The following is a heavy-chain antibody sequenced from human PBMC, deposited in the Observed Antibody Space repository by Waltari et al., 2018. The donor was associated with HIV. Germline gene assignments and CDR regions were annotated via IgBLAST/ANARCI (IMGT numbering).Heavy chain of an antibody. CDR1: GFTFSSYA. CDR2: ISYDGSNK. J-gene: IGHJ4*02. V-gene: IGHV3-30*01. Sequence: QVQLVESGGGVVQPGRSLRLSCAASGFTFSSYAMHWVRQAPGKGLEWVAVISYDGSNKYYADSVKGRFTISRDNSKNTLYLQMNSLRAEDTAVYYCASVLLLWFGELFPFGYWGQGTLVTVSS. D-gene: IGHD3-10*01. CDR3: ASVLLLWFGELFPFGY.